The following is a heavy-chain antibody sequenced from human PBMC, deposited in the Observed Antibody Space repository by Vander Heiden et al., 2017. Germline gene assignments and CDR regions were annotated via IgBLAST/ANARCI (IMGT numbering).Heavy chain of an antibody. Sequence: EVQLVESGGGLVKPGGSLRLSCAASGFTFSDAWMSWVRQAPGKGLGWVGRIKSEADRGKKDDAAPVKGRFTISRDDSKNILYLQMNSMKTEDTAVYYCTQSQWGGDCYGYNWFDPGGQGTLVTVAS. CDR2: IKSEADRGKK. CDR3: TQSQWGGDCYGYNWFDP. D-gene: IGHD2-21*02. V-gene: IGHV3-15*01. CDR1: GFTFSDAW. J-gene: IGHJ5*02.